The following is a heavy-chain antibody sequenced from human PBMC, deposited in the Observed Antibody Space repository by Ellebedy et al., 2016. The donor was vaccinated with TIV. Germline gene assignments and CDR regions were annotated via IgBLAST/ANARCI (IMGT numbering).Heavy chain of an antibody. Sequence: ASVKVSXXASGYTFTSYGIHWVRQAPGQRREWMGWINSGNGDTKNTQKFQGRVTFTRDTSASTVYMELSSLRSEDTAVYYCARALKEQWLVLEYWGQGTTVTVS. V-gene: IGHV1-3*04. J-gene: IGHJ6*02. CDR2: INSGNGDT. CDR1: GYTFTSYG. D-gene: IGHD6-19*01. CDR3: ARALKEQWLVLEY.